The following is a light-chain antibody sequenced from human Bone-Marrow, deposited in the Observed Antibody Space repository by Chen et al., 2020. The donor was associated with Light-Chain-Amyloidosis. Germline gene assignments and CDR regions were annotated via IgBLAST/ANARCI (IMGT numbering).Light chain of an antibody. V-gene: IGKV4-1*01. CDR1: QSILYKYNTKNY. J-gene: IGKJ1*01. Sequence: DTVMTQSPDSLAVSLGERATINCKSSQSILYKYNTKNYLAWYQQKPGQPPKLLFYWASIRESGVPDRFSGSGSGTNFTLSISSLQAEYVAVYYCQQYYSTWTFGQGTKVEI. CDR3: QQYYSTWT. CDR2: WAS.